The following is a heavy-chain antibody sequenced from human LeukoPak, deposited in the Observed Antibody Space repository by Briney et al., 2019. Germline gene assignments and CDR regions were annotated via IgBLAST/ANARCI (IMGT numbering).Heavy chain of an antibody. V-gene: IGHV3-21*01. CDR3: ARVRPNSGSFYYFDY. Sequence: PGGSLRLSCAASGFTFSSYSMNWVRQAPGKGLEWVSSISSSSSYIYYADSVKGRFTISRDNAKNSLYLQMNSLRAEDTAVYYCARVRPNSGSFYYFDYWGQGTLVTVSS. J-gene: IGHJ4*02. CDR1: GFTFSSYS. CDR2: ISSSSSYI. D-gene: IGHD1-26*01.